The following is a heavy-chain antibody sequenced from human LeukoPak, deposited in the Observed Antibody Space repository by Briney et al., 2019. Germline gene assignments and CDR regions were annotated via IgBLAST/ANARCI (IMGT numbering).Heavy chain of an antibody. Sequence: PGGSLRLSCAASGFTFSSYAMSWVRQAPGKGLEWVSAISGSGGSTYYADSVKGRFTISRDNSKNTLYLQMNSLRAEDTAVYYCAKDDYDSSGYCYDDGLPPFDYWGQGTLVTVSS. CDR1: GFTFSSYA. V-gene: IGHV3-23*01. CDR3: AKDDYDSSGYCYDDGLPPFDY. J-gene: IGHJ4*02. CDR2: ISGSGGST. D-gene: IGHD3-22*01.